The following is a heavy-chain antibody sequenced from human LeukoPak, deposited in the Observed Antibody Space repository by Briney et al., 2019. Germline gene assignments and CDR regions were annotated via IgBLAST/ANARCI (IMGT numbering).Heavy chain of an antibody. CDR2: TYYRSKWYN. J-gene: IGHJ4*01. CDR1: GDSVSSNSAA. V-gene: IGHV6-1*01. Sequence: SQTLSLTCAISGDSVSSNSAAWNWIRQSPSRGLEWLGRTYYRSKWYNDYAVSVKSRITINPDTSKNQFSLQLNSVTAADTALYYCARDRGIMLTFGGVIAKGAHYWGPGTLVTVSS. D-gene: IGHD3-16*02. CDR3: ARDRGIMLTFGGVIAKGAHY.